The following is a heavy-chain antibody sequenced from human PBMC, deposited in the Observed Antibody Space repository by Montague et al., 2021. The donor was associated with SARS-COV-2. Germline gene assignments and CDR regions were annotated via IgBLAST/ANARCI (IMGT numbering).Heavy chain of an antibody. CDR3: ARGGQYYDFWSDFPDY. CDR2: IKQDGSEK. Sequence: SLRLSCPASGFTFSFYWMSWVRQAPGKGLEWVASIKQDGSEKYYVDSVKGRFSISRDIAKNSLSLQMNSLRAEEMAVYYCARGGQYYDFWSDFPDYWGQGTLVTVSS. D-gene: IGHD3-3*01. CDR1: GFTFSFYW. J-gene: IGHJ4*02. V-gene: IGHV3-7*01.